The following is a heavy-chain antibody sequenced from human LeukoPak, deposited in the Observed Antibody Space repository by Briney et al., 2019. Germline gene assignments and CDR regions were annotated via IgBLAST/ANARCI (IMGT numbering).Heavy chain of an antibody. D-gene: IGHD4-17*01. Sequence: SETLSLTCTVSGGSISRDYWGWIRQAPGKGLEWIGYVYYSGSTNYNPSLKSRVTISVDTSKNQFSLKLTSVTAADTAVYYCARCFAVTTNRYFDVWGRGTLVTVSS. J-gene: IGHJ2*01. V-gene: IGHV4-59*08. CDR3: ARCFAVTTNRYFDV. CDR2: VYYSGST. CDR1: GGSISRDY.